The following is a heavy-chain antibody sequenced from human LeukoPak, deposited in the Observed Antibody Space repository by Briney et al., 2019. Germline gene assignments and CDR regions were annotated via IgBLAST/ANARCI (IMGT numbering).Heavy chain of an antibody. CDR1: GYTFTSYG. Sequence: ASVKVSCKASGYTFTSYGISWVRQAPGQGLEWMGWISAYNGNTNYAQKLQGRVTMTTDTSTSTAYMELRSLRSDDTAVYYYAREPGIAVAGNWFDPWGQGTLVTVSS. V-gene: IGHV1-18*01. D-gene: IGHD6-19*01. CDR3: AREPGIAVAGNWFDP. CDR2: ISAYNGNT. J-gene: IGHJ5*02.